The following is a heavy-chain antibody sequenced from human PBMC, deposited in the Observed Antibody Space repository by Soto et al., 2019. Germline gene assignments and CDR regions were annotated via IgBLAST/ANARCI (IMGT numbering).Heavy chain of an antibody. Sequence: SETLSLTCTVSGGSISSGDYYWSWIRQPPGKGLEWIGYIYYSGSTNYNPSLKSRVTISVDTSKNQFSLKLSSVTAADTAVYYCARLRVIPPDVVDPWGQGTLVTVSS. CDR3: ARLRVIPPDVVDP. D-gene: IGHD3-16*02. CDR2: IYYSGST. J-gene: IGHJ5*02. CDR1: GGSISSGDYY. V-gene: IGHV4-30-4*01.